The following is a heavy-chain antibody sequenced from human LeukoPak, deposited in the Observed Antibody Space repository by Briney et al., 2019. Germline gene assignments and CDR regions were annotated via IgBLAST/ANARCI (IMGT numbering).Heavy chain of an antibody. Sequence: TSETLSLTCAVYGGSFSGYYWSWIRQPPGKGLEWIGEINHSGSTNYNPSLKSRVTISVDTSKNQFSLKLSSVTAADTAVYYCAGQRSRPLTYFDYWGQGTLVTVSS. CDR3: AGQRSRPLTYFDY. CDR1: GGSFSGYY. CDR2: INHSGST. J-gene: IGHJ4*02. V-gene: IGHV4-34*01. D-gene: IGHD6-6*01.